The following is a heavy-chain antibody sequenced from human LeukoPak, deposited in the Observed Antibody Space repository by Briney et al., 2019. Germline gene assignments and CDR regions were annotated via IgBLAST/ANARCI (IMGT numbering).Heavy chain of an antibody. Sequence: GGSLRLSCAASGFNFSSYAMSWVRQAPGKGLEWVSAISGSGGSTYYADSVKGRFTISRDNSKNTLYLQMNSLRAEDTAVYYCAKIREYCSGGSCYKYYFDYWGQGTLVTVSS. V-gene: IGHV3-23*01. CDR2: ISGSGGST. CDR1: GFNFSSYA. J-gene: IGHJ4*02. D-gene: IGHD2-15*01. CDR3: AKIREYCSGGSCYKYYFDY.